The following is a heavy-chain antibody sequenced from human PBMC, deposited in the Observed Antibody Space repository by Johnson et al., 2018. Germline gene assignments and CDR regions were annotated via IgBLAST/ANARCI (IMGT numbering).Heavy chain of an antibody. CDR3: ATSNGRRDAI. V-gene: IGHV3-7*01. D-gene: IGHD2-8*01. CDR2: IHQAGSVK. J-gene: IGHJ3*02. CDR1: GITFSRYW. Sequence: VQLVESGGDLVQPGGSLRLSCAASGITFSRYWMPWVRQAPGKALEWVANIHQAGSVKNYEDSVKGRFSISRDNAKNSLYLQMNSLGVEDTAVYYCATSNGRRDAIWGQGTMVTVSS.